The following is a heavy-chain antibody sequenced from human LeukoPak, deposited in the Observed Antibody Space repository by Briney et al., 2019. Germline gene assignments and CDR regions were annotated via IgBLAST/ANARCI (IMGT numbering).Heavy chain of an antibody. Sequence: SETLSLTCTVSGYSINSVYYWGWIRPSPGKGLEWIGEINPSGTTKDNPSLKSRVTLSVDTAQNQFSLNLSSVSAADTAVYFWASHVGSVYRGWFDPGAREPWSPSPQ. J-gene: IGHJ5*02. CDR2: INPSGTT. D-gene: IGHD1-26*01. CDR1: GYSINSVYY. V-gene: IGHV4-38-2*02. CDR3: ASHVGSVYRGWFDP.